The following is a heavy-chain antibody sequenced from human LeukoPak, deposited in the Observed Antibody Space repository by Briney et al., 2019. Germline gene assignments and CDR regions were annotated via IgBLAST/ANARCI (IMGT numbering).Heavy chain of an antibody. V-gene: IGHV3-30*02. D-gene: IGHD3-10*01. CDR1: GFTFSSYG. CDR3: ANGVVYFDN. J-gene: IGHJ4*02. CDR2: TLYDGSNK. Sequence: GGSLRLSCAASGFTFSSYGMHWVRQAPGKGLEWVAFTLYDGSNKYYADSVKGRFTISRDNSKNTLYLQMNSPRAEDTAVYYCANGVVYFDNWGQGTLVTVSS.